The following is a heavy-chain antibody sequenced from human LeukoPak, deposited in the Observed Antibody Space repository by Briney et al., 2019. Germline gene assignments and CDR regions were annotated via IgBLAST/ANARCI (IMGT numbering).Heavy chain of an antibody. V-gene: IGHV1-69*06. CDR2: IIPIFGTA. CDR3: ARDFGTNAFDI. CDR1: GGTFSSYA. D-gene: IGHD2-2*01. Sequence: ASVKVSCKASGGTFSSYAISWVRQAPGRGLEWMGGIIPIFGTANYAQKFQGRVTITADKSTSTAYMELSSLRSEDTAVYYCARDFGTNAFDIWGQGTMVTVSS. J-gene: IGHJ3*02.